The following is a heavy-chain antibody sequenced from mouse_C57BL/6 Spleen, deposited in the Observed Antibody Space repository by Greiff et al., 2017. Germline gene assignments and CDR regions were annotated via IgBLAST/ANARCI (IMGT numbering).Heavy chain of an antibody. CDR2: IDPETGGT. Sequence: VQLQQSGAELVRPGASVTLSCKASGYTFTDYEMHWVKQTPVHGLEWIGAIDPETGGTAYNQKFKGKAILTADKSSSTAYMELRSLTSEDSAVYYCTRENSYYFDYWGQGTTLTVSS. V-gene: IGHV1-15*01. CDR3: TRENSYYFDY. CDR1: GYTFTDYE. J-gene: IGHJ2*01. D-gene: IGHD2-12*01.